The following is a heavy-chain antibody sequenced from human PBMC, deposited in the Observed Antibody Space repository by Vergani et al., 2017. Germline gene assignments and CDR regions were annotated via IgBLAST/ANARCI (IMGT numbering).Heavy chain of an antibody. Sequence: LVQSGTEVKKPGESLRISCKGFGYTFTNYWIGWVRQLPGEGLEWMGIIHPGDSDVRYSPSFQGQVTMSVDKSLSTAYLQWSSLKASDTATYYCAKTHDFSSLYSSYNWFDPWGQGTQVTVSS. J-gene: IGHJ5*02. D-gene: IGHD3-3*01. V-gene: IGHV5-51*01. CDR3: AKTHDFSSLYSSYNWFDP. CDR2: IHPGDSDV. CDR1: GYTFTNYW.